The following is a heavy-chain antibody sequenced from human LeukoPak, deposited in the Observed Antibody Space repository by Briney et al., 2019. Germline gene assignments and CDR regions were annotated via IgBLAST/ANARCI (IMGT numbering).Heavy chain of an antibody. V-gene: IGHV1-18*01. D-gene: IGHD2-15*01. CDR1: GYSFVLYG. Sequence: ASVKVSCKASGYSFVLYGISWVRQAPGEGPEWMGWISGSTGDTNYAQKFQGRVTMTADTSSSTAYMELRSLRSDDTAVYYCARGTSGPKRDYFDYWGQGTLVTVSS. CDR3: ARGTSGPKRDYFDY. CDR2: ISGSTGDT. J-gene: IGHJ4*02.